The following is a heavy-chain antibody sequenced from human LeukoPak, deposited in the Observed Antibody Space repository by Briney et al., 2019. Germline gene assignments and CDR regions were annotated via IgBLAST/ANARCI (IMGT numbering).Heavy chain of an antibody. CDR3: AKVTGTTGYYYVDV. CDR1: GFTFSSYG. Sequence: GGSLRLSCAASGFTFSSYGMHWVRQAPGKGLEWVAVIWYDGSNKYYADSVKGRFTISRDNSKNTLYLQMNSLRAEDTAVYYCAKVTGTTGYYYVDVWGKGTTVTVSS. D-gene: IGHD1-20*01. J-gene: IGHJ6*03. CDR2: IWYDGSNK. V-gene: IGHV3-33*06.